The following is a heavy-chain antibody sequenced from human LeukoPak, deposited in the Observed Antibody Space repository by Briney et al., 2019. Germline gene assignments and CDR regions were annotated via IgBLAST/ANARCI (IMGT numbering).Heavy chain of an antibody. V-gene: IGHV3-53*01. CDR1: GFTVSSNY. Sequence: PGGSLRLSCAASGFTVSSNYMSWVRQAPGKGLEWVSVIYSGGNTYYADSVKGRFTISRDNSKNTLYLQMNSLRAEDTAVYYCAKYMLRYYYDSSGYGAFDYWGQGTLVTVSS. J-gene: IGHJ4*02. D-gene: IGHD3-22*01. CDR2: IYSGGNT. CDR3: AKYMLRYYYDSSGYGAFDY.